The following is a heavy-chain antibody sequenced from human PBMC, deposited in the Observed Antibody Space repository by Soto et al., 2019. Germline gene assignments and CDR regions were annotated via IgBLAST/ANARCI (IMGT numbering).Heavy chain of an antibody. D-gene: IGHD6-6*01. CDR2: INPKTGDT. V-gene: IGHV1-2*02. J-gene: IGHJ4*02. Sequence: QVQLVHSGTEVKKPGASVKVSCKASGYIFTDSHIHWVRQASGQGLEWLGWINPKTGDTHYSQKFQCRIILTRDTSISTAYMELTNLTSDDPAVYYCERDPPRFFTSSPEGAGLWGQGTLVTVSS. CDR1: GYIFTDSH. CDR3: ERDPPRFFTSSPEGAGL.